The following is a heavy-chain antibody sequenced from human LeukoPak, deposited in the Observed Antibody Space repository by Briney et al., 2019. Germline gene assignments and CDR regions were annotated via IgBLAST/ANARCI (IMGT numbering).Heavy chain of an antibody. Sequence: ASVKVSCKASGYTFTSYGISWVRQAPGQGLEWMGIINPSGGSTSYAQKFQGRVTMTRDTSTSTVYMELSSLRSEDTAVYYCARAWGFGETHYYYYYMDVWGKGTTVTISS. V-gene: IGHV1-46*01. D-gene: IGHD3-10*01. CDR1: GYTFTSYG. CDR3: ARAWGFGETHYYYYYMDV. J-gene: IGHJ6*03. CDR2: INPSGGST.